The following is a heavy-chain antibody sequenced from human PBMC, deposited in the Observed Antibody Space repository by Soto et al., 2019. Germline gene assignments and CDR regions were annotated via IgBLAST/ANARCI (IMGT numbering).Heavy chain of an antibody. CDR3: ARDDSPHYAFDI. CDR2: IYYSGST. J-gene: IGHJ3*02. V-gene: IGHV4-61*01. CDR1: GGSVSSGSYY. D-gene: IGHD3-22*01. Sequence: SETLSLTCTVSGGSVSSGSYYWSWIRQPPGKGLEWIGYIYYSGSTNYNPSLKSRVTISVDTSKNQFSLKLSSVTAADTAVYYCARDDSPHYAFDIWGQGTMVTVSS.